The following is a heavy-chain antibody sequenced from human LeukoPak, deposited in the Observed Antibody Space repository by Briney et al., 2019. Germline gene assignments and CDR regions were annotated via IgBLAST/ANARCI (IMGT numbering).Heavy chain of an antibody. V-gene: IGHV3-21*01. CDR1: GFTFSSYS. J-gene: IGHJ4*02. D-gene: IGHD2-21*01. Sequence: GGSLRLSCAASGFTFSSYSMNWVRQAPGKGLEWVSSISSSSSYIYYADSVKGRFTISRDNAKNSLYLQMNSLRAEDTAVYYCARDEAYCGGVCYSGSYYFDYWGQGTLVTVSS. CDR3: ARDEAYCGGVCYSGSYYFDY. CDR2: ISSSSSYI.